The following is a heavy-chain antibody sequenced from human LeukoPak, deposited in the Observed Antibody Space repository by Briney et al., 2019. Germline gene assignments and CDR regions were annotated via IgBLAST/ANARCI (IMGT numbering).Heavy chain of an antibody. CDR3: ARGRNYFDY. V-gene: IGHV2-70*11. Sequence: SGPALVKPTQTLTLTCTFSGFSLTTLEVSVNWIRQPPGKALEWLARIDWDDDTYYTTSLKSRLTISKDTSKNQVVLTMTNMDPVDTATYYCARGRNYFDYWGQGALVSVSS. CDR2: IDWDDDT. CDR1: GFSLTTLEVS. J-gene: IGHJ4*02.